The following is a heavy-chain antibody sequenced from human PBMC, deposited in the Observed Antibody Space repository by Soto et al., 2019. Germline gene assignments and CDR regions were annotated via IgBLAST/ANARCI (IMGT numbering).Heavy chain of an antibody. CDR3: ARGDREDILVVVGARPGEYGIDI. CDR1: GFTFRNYA. J-gene: IGHJ3*02. Sequence: HVQLVESGGGVVQPGGSLRLSCAASGFTFRNYAMHWVRQAPGKGLECLAVIAYDGSNAFYRDSVKGRFTISRDNSKNTLYLHMNSLRSEDTGVYYCARGDREDILVVVGARPGEYGIDIW. D-gene: IGHD2-15*01. V-gene: IGHV3-30-3*01. CDR2: IAYDGSNA.